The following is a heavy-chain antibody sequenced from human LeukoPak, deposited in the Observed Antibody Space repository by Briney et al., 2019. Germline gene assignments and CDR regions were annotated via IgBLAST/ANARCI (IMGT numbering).Heavy chain of an antibody. CDR1: GGSFSGYY. D-gene: IGHD1-26*01. V-gene: IGHV4-34*09. J-gene: IGHJ4*02. CDR2: INHSGST. CDR3: ARAGGSYFQYYFDY. Sequence: SGTLSLTCAVYGGSFSGYYWSWIRQPPGKGLEWIGEINHSGSTNYNPSLKSRVTISVDTSKNQFSLKLGSVTAADTAVYYCARAGGSYFQYYFDYWGQGTLVTVSS.